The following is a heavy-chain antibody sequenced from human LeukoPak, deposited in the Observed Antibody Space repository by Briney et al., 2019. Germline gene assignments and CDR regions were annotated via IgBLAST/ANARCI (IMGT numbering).Heavy chain of an antibody. D-gene: IGHD3-22*01. CDR1: GYTFTGYY. Sequence: ASVKVSCKASGYTFTGYYMHWVRQAPGQGLEWMGWINPNSGGTNYAQKFQGWVTMTRDTSISTAYMELSRLRSDDTAVYYCARDMRYYDSSAPDYYYYGMDVWGQGTTVTVSS. CDR3: ARDMRYYDSSAPDYYYYGMDV. V-gene: IGHV1-2*04. J-gene: IGHJ6*02. CDR2: INPNSGGT.